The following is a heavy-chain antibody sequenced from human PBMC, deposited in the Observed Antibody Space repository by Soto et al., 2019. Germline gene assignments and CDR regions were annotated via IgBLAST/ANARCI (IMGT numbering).Heavy chain of an antibody. CDR2: IYPGDSDT. CDR3: ARALTIFGVVINYGMDV. CDR1: GYSFTSYW. Sequence: GESLKISCKGSGYSFTSYWIGWVRQMPGKGLEWMGIIYPGDSDTRYSPSFQGQVTISADKSISTAYLQWSSLKASDTAMYYCARALTIFGVVINYGMDVWGQGTTVTVSS. J-gene: IGHJ6*02. V-gene: IGHV5-51*01. D-gene: IGHD3-3*01.